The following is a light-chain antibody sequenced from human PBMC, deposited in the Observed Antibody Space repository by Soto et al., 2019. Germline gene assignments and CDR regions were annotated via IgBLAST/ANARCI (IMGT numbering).Light chain of an antibody. CDR2: EGS. CDR3: CSYAGTSLV. CDR1: SSDVGSYNL. V-gene: IGLV2-23*01. Sequence: QSVLTQPASVSGSPGQSITISCTGTSSDVGSYNLVSWYQQHPGKAPKFMIYEGSKRPSGVSNRFSGSKSGNTASLTISGLQAEDEADYYCCSYAGTSLVFGGGTQLTVL. J-gene: IGLJ2*01.